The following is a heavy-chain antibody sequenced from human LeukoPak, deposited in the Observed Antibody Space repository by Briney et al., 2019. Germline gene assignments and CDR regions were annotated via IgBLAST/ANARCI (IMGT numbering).Heavy chain of an antibody. CDR1: GFAFSSYW. CDR2: SNTDGSST. D-gene: IGHD1-1*01. CDR3: ARGTASTGLDN. V-gene: IGHV3-74*01. J-gene: IGHJ4*02. Sequence: GGSLRLSCAASGFAFSSYWLHWVRQAPGKGLVWVSRSNTDGSSTFYADSVKGRFTISRDNAKNTLYLQMNSLRAEDTAVYYCARGTASTGLDNWGQGTLVTVSS.